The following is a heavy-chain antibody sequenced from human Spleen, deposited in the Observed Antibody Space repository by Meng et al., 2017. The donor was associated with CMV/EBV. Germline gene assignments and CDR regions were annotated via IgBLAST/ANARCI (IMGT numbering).Heavy chain of an antibody. CDR1: GFTFRTYG. CDR2: IWSDGSDR. Sequence: GESLKISCAASGFTFRTYGKHWVRQAPGKGLEWVAVIWSDGSDRYYADSVEGRFTISRDNIKNTVYLQMHNLRVEDTAVYYCAKAAHDYYDSSGSDYWGQGTLVTVSS. V-gene: IGHV3-33*06. CDR3: AKAAHDYYDSSGSDY. J-gene: IGHJ4*02. D-gene: IGHD3-22*01.